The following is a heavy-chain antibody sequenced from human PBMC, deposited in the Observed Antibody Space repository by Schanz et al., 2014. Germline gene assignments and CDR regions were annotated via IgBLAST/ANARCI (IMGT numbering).Heavy chain of an antibody. Sequence: VHLVESGGGLVQPGGSLRLSCAASGFTFSGYSMNWVRQAPGKGLEWISYITGTGTVMYADSVKGRFTISRDNGKNSLSLQMNSLRVEDTAIYYCARDSNGDDGYRFWFDSWGQGILVTGSS. J-gene: IGHJ5*01. D-gene: IGHD4-17*01. CDR2: ITGTGTV. CDR1: GFTFSGYS. CDR3: ARDSNGDDGYRFWFDS. V-gene: IGHV3-48*01.